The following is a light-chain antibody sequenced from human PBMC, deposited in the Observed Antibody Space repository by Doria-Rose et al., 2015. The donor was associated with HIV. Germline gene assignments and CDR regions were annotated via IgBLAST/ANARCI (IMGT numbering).Light chain of an antibody. CDR2: GAS. J-gene: IGKJ2*01. Sequence: EIVLTQSPGTLSLSPGERATLSCRASHNVSSTYLAWYQHKPGRPPRLLIYGASSRATGIPDRFSGSGSGTDFTLTISRLEPEDFAVYTCQQYDSSPFTFGQGAKLEIK. V-gene: IGKV3-20*01. CDR1: HNVSSTY. CDR3: QQYDSSPFT.